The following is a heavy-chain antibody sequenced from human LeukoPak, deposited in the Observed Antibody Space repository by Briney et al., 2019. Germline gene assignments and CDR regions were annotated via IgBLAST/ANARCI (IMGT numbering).Heavy chain of an antibody. V-gene: IGHV3-23*01. Sequence: GGSLRLSCAASEFSVGSNYMTWVRQAPGKGLEWVSGISWNSGSIGYADSVKGRFTISRDNSKNTLYLQMNSLRAEDTAVYYCAKDQATVTTLTFDYWGQGTLVTVSS. CDR2: ISWNSGSI. CDR3: AKDQATVTTLTFDY. CDR1: EFSVGSNY. D-gene: IGHD4-17*01. J-gene: IGHJ4*02.